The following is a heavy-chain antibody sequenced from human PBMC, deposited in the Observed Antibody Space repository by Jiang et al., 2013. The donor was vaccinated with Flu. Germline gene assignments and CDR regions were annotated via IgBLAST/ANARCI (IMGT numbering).Heavy chain of an antibody. J-gene: IGHJ6*02. CDR1: GFTFSSYA. Sequence: VQLVESGGGVVQPGRSLRLSCAASGFTFSSYAMHWVRQAPGKGLEWVAFISYDGNNKFYVDSVKGRFTISRDNSENRVYLQMNSLRADDTAVYYCAREDPRGPNYYGMDGLGPRDHGH. V-gene: IGHV3-30-3*01. CDR2: ISYDGNNK. CDR3: AREDPRGPNYYGMDG.